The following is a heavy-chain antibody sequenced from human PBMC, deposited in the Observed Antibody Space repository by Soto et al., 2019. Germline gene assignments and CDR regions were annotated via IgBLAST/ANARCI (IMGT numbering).Heavy chain of an antibody. D-gene: IGHD3-22*01. Sequence: VGSLRLSCAASGFTFRGYAMSWVRQAPGKGLEWVSAISGSGESTHYADSVKGRSTISRDNSKNTLYLQMNSLRAEDTAVYYCAKEGAGYYDSSPYDSWGQGTLGTVSS. J-gene: IGHJ5*01. CDR1: GFTFRGYA. CDR3: AKEGAGYYDSSPYDS. V-gene: IGHV3-23*01. CDR2: ISGSGEST.